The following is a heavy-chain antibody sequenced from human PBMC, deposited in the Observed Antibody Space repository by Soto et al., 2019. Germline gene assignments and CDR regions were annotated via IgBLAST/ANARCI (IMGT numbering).Heavy chain of an antibody. CDR2: IYYSGST. V-gene: IGHV4-39*01. Sequence: TLSLTCTVSGGSISSSSYYWGWIRQPPGKGLEWIGSIYYSGSTYYNPSLKSRVTISVDTSKNQFSLKLSSVTAADTAVYYCASIKRELLRFGGGYYYYGMDVWGQGTTVTVSS. D-gene: IGHD1-26*01. CDR3: ASIKRELLRFGGGYYYYGMDV. J-gene: IGHJ6*02. CDR1: GGSISSSSYY.